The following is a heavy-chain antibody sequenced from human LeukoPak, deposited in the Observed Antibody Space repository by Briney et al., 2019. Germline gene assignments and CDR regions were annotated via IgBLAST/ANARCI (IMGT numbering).Heavy chain of an antibody. CDR3: VNSAGYVGDAFDI. D-gene: IGHD3-9*01. J-gene: IGHJ3*02. V-gene: IGHV3-64D*06. CDR2: ISSNGGST. Sequence: SGGSLRLSCAASGFTFSSYAMSWVRQAPGKGLEYVSAISSNGGSTYYADSVKGRFTISRDNSKNTLYLQMSSLRAEDTAVYYCVNSAGYVGDAFDIWGQGTMVTVSS. CDR1: GFTFSSYA.